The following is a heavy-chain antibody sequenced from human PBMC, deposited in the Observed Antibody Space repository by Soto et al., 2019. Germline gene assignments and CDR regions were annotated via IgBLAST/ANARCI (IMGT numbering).Heavy chain of an antibody. CDR3: ARETSSGYYDVYYYYGMDV. J-gene: IGHJ6*02. D-gene: IGHD3-22*01. CDR2: ISANGDNV. CDR1: GFTVDDYA. Sequence: GGSLRLSCVASGFTVDDYAMHWVRQAPGKGLEWVSGISANGDNVDYADSVKGRFTVSRDNAKNSLYLQMNSLRDEDTAVYYCARETSSGYYDVYYYYGMDVWGQGTTVTVSS. V-gene: IGHV3-20*04.